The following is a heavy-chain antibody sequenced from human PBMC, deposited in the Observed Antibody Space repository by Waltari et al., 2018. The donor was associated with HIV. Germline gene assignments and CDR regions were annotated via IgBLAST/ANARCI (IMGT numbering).Heavy chain of an antibody. J-gene: IGHJ2*01. D-gene: IGHD4-4*01. CDR1: GYSFTSYW. V-gene: IGHV5-51*03. CDR2: TYPGNSYT. CDR3: ARLYSTYYWYFDL. Sequence: EVQLVQSGAEVKKPGESLKISCKGSGYSFTSYWIGWVRKMHGKGREWMGFTYPGNSYTRSIPAFQGQLTTSADKSISTAYLQWSSLKASDTAMYYCARLYSTYYWYFDLWGRGTLVTVSS.